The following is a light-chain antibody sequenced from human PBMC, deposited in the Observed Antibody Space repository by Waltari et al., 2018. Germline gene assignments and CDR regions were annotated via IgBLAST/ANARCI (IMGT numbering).Light chain of an antibody. V-gene: IGKV1-NL1*01. Sequence: DIQMTQSPSSLSASIGNRFTITCRESYAFTNSLAWYQQKPGKAPKLLLYAASRLESGVPSRFSGSGSGTDYTLTISSLQPEDFATYYCQQYWSIPWTFGQGTKVEI. J-gene: IGKJ1*01. CDR1: YAFTNS. CDR2: AAS. CDR3: QQYWSIPWT.